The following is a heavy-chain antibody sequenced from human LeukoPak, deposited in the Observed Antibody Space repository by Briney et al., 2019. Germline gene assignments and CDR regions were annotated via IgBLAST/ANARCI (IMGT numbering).Heavy chain of an antibody. V-gene: IGHV3-23*01. Sequence: GGSLRLSCAASGFNFSNYAMSWVRQAPGKGLEWVSAISGSGGTTYYADSVKGRFTISRDNSKNTLYLQMKSLRAEDTAVYYCAIYYGLDPRGQGTLVTVSS. CDR3: AIYYGLDP. D-gene: IGHD3-10*01. CDR2: ISGSGGTT. J-gene: IGHJ5*02. CDR1: GFNFSNYA.